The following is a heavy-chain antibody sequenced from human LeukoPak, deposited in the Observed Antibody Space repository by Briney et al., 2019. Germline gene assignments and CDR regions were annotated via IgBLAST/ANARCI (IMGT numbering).Heavy chain of an antibody. CDR3: MRDYMGWFDP. Sequence: GGSLRLSCVASGFSLSNFQMYWVRQAPGKGLEWVSIISLDGSTEFYADSEKGRFTISRDTASNTMHLEMNNLRIEDTAVYYCMRDYMGWFDPWGQGSLVTVSS. D-gene: IGHD3-10*01. CDR1: GFSLSNFQ. V-gene: IGHV3-30-3*01. J-gene: IGHJ5*02. CDR2: ISLDGSTE.